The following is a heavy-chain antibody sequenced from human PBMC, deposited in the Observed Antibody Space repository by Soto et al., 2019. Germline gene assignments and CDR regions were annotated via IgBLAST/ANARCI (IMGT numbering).Heavy chain of an antibody. J-gene: IGHJ2*01. V-gene: IGHV4-39*01. CDR1: GGSISSSSYY. Sequence: QLQLQESGPGLVKPSETLSLTCTVSGGSISSSSYYWGWIRQPPGKGLEWIGSIYYSGSTYYNPSLKSRVTISVDTSKNQFSLKLSSVTAADTAVYYCARRTIMITFGGVMGYWYFDLWGRGTLVTVSS. D-gene: IGHD3-16*01. CDR3: ARRTIMITFGGVMGYWYFDL. CDR2: IYYSGST.